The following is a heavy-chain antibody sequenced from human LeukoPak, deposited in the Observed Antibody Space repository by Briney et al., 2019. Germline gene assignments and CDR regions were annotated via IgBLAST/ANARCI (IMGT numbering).Heavy chain of an antibody. CDR1: GYSFTSYR. CDR2: IYPGDSDT. CDR3: ARRWHEALDI. D-gene: IGHD6-13*01. V-gene: IGHV5-51*01. Sequence: GESLKISCKGSGYSFTSYRIAWVRQMPGKGLEWMGIIYPGDSDTRYSPSFRGQVTISADKSISTAYLQWSSLKASDTAMYYCARRWHEALDIWGQGTMVTVSS. J-gene: IGHJ3*02.